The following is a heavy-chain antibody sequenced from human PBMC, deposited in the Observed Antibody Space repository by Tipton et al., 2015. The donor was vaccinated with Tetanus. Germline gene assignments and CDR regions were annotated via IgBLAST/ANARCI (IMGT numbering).Heavy chain of an antibody. CDR3: ARSLRVAAAVWALGDAFDI. D-gene: IGHD6-13*01. J-gene: IGHJ3*02. V-gene: IGHV3-21*01. CDR2: ISSSSCYI. CDR1: GFTFSSYS. Sequence: SLRLSCAASGFTFSSYSMNWVRQAPGKGLEWVSSISSSSCYIYYADSVKGRFTISRDNAKNSLYLQMNSLRAEDTAVYYCARSLRVAAAVWALGDAFDIWGQGTMVTVSS.